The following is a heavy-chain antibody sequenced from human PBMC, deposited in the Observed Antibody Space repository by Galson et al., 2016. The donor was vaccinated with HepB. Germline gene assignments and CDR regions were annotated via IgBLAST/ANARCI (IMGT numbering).Heavy chain of an antibody. CDR1: GFTFSNAW. CDR2: VNHVGST. D-gene: IGHD2-15*01. CDR3: ATGYCSGGACYSGAFHI. V-gene: IGHV4-34*08. J-gene: IGHJ3*02. Sequence: LRLSCAASGFTFSNAWMNWVRQAPGKELEWIAEVNHVGSTDYNPSLKSRVTTSVDTSKREFSLNLKSVTAADTAVYYCATGYCSGGACYSGAFHIWGQGTMVTVSS.